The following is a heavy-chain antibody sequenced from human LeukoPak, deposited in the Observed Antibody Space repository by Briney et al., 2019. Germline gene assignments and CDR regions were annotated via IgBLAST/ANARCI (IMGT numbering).Heavy chain of an antibody. CDR1: GFTFSSYG. CDR3: ARDRRETGLKEGRIAVADPYYFDY. V-gene: IGHV3-33*01. J-gene: IGHJ4*02. Sequence: GGSLRLSCAASGFTFSSYGMHWVRQAPGKGLEWVAVIWYDGSNKYYADSVKGRFTISRDNSKNTLYLQMNSLRAEDTAVYYCARDRRETGLKEGRIAVADPYYFDYWGQGTLVTVSS. D-gene: IGHD6-19*01. CDR2: IWYDGSNK.